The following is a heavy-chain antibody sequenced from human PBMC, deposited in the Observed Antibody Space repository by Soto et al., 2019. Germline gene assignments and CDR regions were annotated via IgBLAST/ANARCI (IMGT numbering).Heavy chain of an antibody. CDR3: ARDLTYYYDSSGYGGHDY. Sequence: GGSLRLSFVASGFTFSSYGMHWVRQAPGKGLEWVAVIWYDGSNKYYADSVKGRFTISRDNSKNTLYLQMNSLRAEDTAVYYCARDLTYYYDSSGYGGHDYWGQGTLVTVSS. V-gene: IGHV3-33*01. D-gene: IGHD3-22*01. J-gene: IGHJ4*02. CDR2: IWYDGSNK. CDR1: GFTFSSYG.